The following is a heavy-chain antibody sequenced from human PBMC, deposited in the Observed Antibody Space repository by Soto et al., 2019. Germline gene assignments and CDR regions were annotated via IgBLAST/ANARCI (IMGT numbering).Heavy chain of an antibody. CDR1: GHNVTDLS. V-gene: IGHV1-24*01. CDR3: ATVVGLGRYYFDV. J-gene: IGHJ4*02. D-gene: IGHD3-9*01. Sequence: GSAVKVSCTVSGHNVTDLSIHSMRLCPGTGLECMGGFDTKDGLPVYAQNFEGRFTMTEDASTDTAFLEVENLRSEDTAVYFCATVVGLGRYYFDVWGKGALVTATS. CDR2: FDTKDGLP.